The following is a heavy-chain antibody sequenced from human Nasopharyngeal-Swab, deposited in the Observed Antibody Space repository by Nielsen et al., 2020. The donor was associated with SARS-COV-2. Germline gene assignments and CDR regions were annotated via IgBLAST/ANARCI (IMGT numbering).Heavy chain of an antibody. J-gene: IGHJ4*01. CDR1: GFSFSHYG. V-gene: IGHV3-30*02. CDR2: IRFDGSNK. D-gene: IGHD3-9*01. CDR3: ATERGNWFYFDY. Sequence: GESLKISCAASGFSFSHYGMHWVRQAPGKGLEWVAFIRFDGSNKYYADSVKGRFTISRDNSKNTLYLQMNSLRAEDTAVYYCATERGNWFYFDYWGHGTLVTVSS.